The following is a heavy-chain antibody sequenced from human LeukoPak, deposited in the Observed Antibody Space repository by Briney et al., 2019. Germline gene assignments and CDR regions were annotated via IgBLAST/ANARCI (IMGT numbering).Heavy chain of an antibody. CDR2: ISSGGTTV. Sequence: GGSLRLSCAASGFTFSDYYMSWIRQAPGKGLEWVSYISSGGTTVYYADSMKGRFTISRDNAKNSLYPQMNSLRAEDTAVYYCARYYYDSHGHYYFDYWGQGTLVTVSS. CDR1: GFTFSDYY. D-gene: IGHD3-22*01. J-gene: IGHJ4*02. CDR3: ARYYYDSHGHYYFDY. V-gene: IGHV3-11*01.